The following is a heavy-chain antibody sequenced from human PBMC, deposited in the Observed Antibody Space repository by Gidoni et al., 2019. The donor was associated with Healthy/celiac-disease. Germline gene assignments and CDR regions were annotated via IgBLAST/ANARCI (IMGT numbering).Heavy chain of an antibody. CDR2: IWYDGSNK. J-gene: IGHJ4*02. CDR3: ARDSSGWYGYFDY. CDR1: GFTFSSYG. D-gene: IGHD6-19*01. V-gene: IGHV3-33*01. Sequence: QVQLVESGGGVVQPGRSLRLSCAASGFTFSSYGMHWVRQAPGKGLGWVAVIWYDGSNKYYADSVKGRFTISRDNSKNTLYLQMNSLRAEDTAVYYCARDSSGWYGYFDYWGQGTLVTVSS.